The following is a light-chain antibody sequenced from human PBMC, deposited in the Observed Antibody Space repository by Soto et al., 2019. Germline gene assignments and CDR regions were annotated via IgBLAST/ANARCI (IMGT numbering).Light chain of an antibody. V-gene: IGKV1-39*01. Sequence: DIQMTQSPSSLSASVGDRVTITCRASQSISSYLNWYQHKPGKAPXLLIYAASSLQSGVPSRFSGSGSGTDFTLTISTLQPEDFANYYCHQTFSTRSWTFGQGTKVDIK. CDR2: AAS. CDR3: HQTFSTRSWT. J-gene: IGKJ1*01. CDR1: QSISSY.